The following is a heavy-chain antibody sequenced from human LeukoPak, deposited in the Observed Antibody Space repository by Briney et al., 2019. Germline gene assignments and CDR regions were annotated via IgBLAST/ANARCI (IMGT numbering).Heavy chain of an antibody. D-gene: IGHD6-19*01. V-gene: IGHV1-69*02. CDR1: GYTFTSYY. Sequence: ASVKVSCKASGYTFTSYYIHWVRQAPGQGLEWMGRIIPILGMVNYAQKFQGRVTITADKSTSTAYMELSSLRSEDTAVYYCATTYSSGYYYFDYWGQGTLVTVSS. J-gene: IGHJ4*02. CDR2: IIPILGMV. CDR3: ATTYSSGYYYFDY.